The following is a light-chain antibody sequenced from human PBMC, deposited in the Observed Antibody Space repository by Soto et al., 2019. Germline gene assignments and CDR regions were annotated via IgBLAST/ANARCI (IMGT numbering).Light chain of an antibody. J-gene: IGLJ1*01. CDR3: GTWDSSLSVLV. CDR2: EVR. Sequence: QSALTQPASVSGSPGQSITISCTGTSGDIGSYNRVSWYQQHPGKAPKLIIYEVRNRPSGIPDRFSGSKSGTSATLGITGLQTGDEADYYCGTWDSSLSVLVFGTGTKLTVL. V-gene: IGLV2-14*01. CDR1: SGDIGSYNR.